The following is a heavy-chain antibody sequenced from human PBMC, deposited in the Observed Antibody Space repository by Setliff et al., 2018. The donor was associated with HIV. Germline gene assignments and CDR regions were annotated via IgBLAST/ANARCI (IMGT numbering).Heavy chain of an antibody. CDR1: GGSFSEYY. D-gene: IGHD5-12*01. J-gene: IGHJ6*03. Sequence: SETLSLTCAVYGGSFSEYYWGWIRQSPGKGLEWIGEINHSGSTHYNPPLKSRATISVETSKNQFSLRLNSVTAADTAVYYCARGATLLPGYSDRWEYFYMDVWGKGTTVTVSS. V-gene: IGHV4-34*01. CDR2: INHSGST. CDR3: ARGATLLPGYSDRWEYFYMDV.